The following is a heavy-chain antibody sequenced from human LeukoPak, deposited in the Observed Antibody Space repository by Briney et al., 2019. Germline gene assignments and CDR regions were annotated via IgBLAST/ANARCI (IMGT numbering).Heavy chain of an antibody. D-gene: IGHD6-19*01. CDR2: FDPEDGET. V-gene: IGHV1-24*01. Sequence: ASVKVSCKVSGYTLTELSMHWVRQAPGKGLEWMGGFDPEDGETIYAQKFQGRVTMTEDTSTDTAYMELSSLRSEDTAVYYCATMRWLVRYFDYWGQGILVTVSS. J-gene: IGHJ4*02. CDR1: GYTLTELS. CDR3: ATMRWLVRYFDY.